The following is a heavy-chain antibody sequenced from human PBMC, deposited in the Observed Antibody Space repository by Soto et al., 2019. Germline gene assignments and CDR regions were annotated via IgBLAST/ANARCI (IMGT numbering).Heavy chain of an antibody. CDR3: MTSVTTHDY. CDR1: GFTLSSYW. CDR2: IKQDGSQK. V-gene: IGHV3-7*01. Sequence: EVQLVESGGGLVQPGGSLRLSCAASGFTLSSYWMNWVRLAPGKGLEWVANIKQDGSQKNYVDSVKGRFTISRDNAKNSLDLQMSSRRAEDTAVYYCMTSVTTHDYWGQGTLVTVSS. D-gene: IGHD4-17*01. J-gene: IGHJ4*02.